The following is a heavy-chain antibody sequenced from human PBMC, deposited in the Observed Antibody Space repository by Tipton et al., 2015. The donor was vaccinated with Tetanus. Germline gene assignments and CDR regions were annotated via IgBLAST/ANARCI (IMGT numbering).Heavy chain of an antibody. V-gene: IGHV4-39*01. D-gene: IGHD3-3*01. J-gene: IGHJ3*02. CDR1: GGSISSSSYY. Sequence: TLSLTCTVSGGSISSSSYYWGWIRQPPGKGLEWIGTIYYSGSTYYNPSLKSRVTISVDTSKNQFSLKLSSVTAADTGMYYCARLSSPFFGAFFMWGQGTMVTVSS. CDR2: IYYSGST. CDR3: ARLSSPFFGAFFM.